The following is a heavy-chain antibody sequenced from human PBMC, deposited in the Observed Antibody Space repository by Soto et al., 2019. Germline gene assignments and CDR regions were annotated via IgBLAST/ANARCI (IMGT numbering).Heavy chain of an antibody. J-gene: IGHJ3*02. D-gene: IGHD2-15*01. Sequence: GGSLRLSCTSSGITFGSFWMSWVRQAPGKGLEWLANIKDDGSAEYYLDSVRGRFTISRDNAKNSMFLQMSSLGGEDTGVYYCARDPYCSDDSCHPAEFGAFDIWGQGTMVTVSS. CDR3: ARDPYCSDDSCHPAEFGAFDI. V-gene: IGHV3-7*01. CDR1: GITFGSFW. CDR2: IKDDGSAE.